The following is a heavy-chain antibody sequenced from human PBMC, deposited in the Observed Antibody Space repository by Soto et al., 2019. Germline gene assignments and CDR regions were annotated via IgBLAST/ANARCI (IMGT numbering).Heavy chain of an antibody. CDR1: GFTFSSYA. V-gene: IGHV3-30-3*01. D-gene: IGHD3-10*01. Sequence: GGSLRLSCAASGFTFSSYAMHWVRQAPGKGLEWVAVISYDGSNKYYADSVKGRFTISRDNSKNTLYLQMNSLRAEDTAVYYCARVNHPPMVRGVLSSIYYFDYWGQGTLVTVSS. CDR3: ARVNHPPMVRGVLSSIYYFDY. J-gene: IGHJ4*02. CDR2: ISYDGSNK.